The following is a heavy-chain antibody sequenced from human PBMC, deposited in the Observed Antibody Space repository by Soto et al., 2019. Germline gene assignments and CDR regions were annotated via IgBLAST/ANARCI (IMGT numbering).Heavy chain of an antibody. Sequence: ASVKVSCKASEYSFTAYYMHWVRQAPGQGLEWMGWINPNSGGTKYAQKFQGRVTMTRDTSISTAYMELSSLRSDDTAVYYCATLYYYDSSGYGYYFDYWGQGTVVTVYS. V-gene: IGHV1-2*02. CDR2: INPNSGGT. D-gene: IGHD3-22*01. J-gene: IGHJ4*02. CDR1: EYSFTAYY. CDR3: ATLYYYDSSGYGYYFDY.